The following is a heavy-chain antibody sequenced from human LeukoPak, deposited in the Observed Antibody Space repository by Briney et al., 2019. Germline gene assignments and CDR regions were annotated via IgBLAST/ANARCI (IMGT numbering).Heavy chain of an antibody. J-gene: IGHJ3*02. D-gene: IGHD3-10*01. Sequence: PGGSLRLSCAASGFTLSTYWMSWVGQDPGKGLEGVAKMKQDGSDKYYVDSVKGRFTISRDNAKNSLYLQMNSLRAEDTAVYYCARASHYGSGNYGAFDIWGQGTMVTVSS. CDR2: MKQDGSDK. V-gene: IGHV3-7*04. CDR1: GFTLSTYW. CDR3: ARASHYGSGNYGAFDI.